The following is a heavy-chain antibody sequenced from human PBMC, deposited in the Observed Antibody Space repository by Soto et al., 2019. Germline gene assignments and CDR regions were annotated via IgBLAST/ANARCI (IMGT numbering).Heavy chain of an antibody. CDR1: GGSISPYY. CDR2: IYYGGTT. CDR3: ARLGAHYQSLDP. V-gene: IGHV4-59*08. Sequence: SETLSLTCTVSGGSISPYYWTWIRQPPGKGLEWIGYIYYGGTTSYNPSLKSRVTISLETSKSQISLRLSSVTAADTAIYYCARLGAHYQSLDPWGQGTLVTVSS. D-gene: IGHD2-2*01. J-gene: IGHJ5*02.